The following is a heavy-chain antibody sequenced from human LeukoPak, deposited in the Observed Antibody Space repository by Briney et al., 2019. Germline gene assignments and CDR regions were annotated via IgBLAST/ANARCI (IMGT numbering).Heavy chain of an antibody. D-gene: IGHD3-16*02. CDR3: ARAQKRIMITFGGVIPKDY. Sequence: ASVKVSCKVSGYTLTELSMHWVRQAPGKGLEWMGGFDPEDGETIYAQKFQGRVTMTEDTSTDTAYMELSSLRSDDTAVYYCARAQKRIMITFGGVIPKDYWGQGTLVTVSS. V-gene: IGHV1-24*01. CDR2: FDPEDGET. CDR1: GYTLTELS. J-gene: IGHJ4*02.